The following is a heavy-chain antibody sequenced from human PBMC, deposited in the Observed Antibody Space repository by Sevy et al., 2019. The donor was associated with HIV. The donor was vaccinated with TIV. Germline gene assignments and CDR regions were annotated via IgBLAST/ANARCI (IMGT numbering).Heavy chain of an antibody. Sequence: GGSLRLSCAASGFTFSTYAMHWVRQAPGKGLEWVAVISYDRSNKYYADSLKGRFTISRDNSKNTLYLQMNSLRAEDTAVYYRARDGDSCWPRYYFDSWGQGTLVTVSS. D-gene: IGHD2-2*01. CDR3: ARDGDSCWPRYYFDS. V-gene: IGHV3-30-3*01. J-gene: IGHJ4*02. CDR1: GFTFSTYA. CDR2: ISYDRSNK.